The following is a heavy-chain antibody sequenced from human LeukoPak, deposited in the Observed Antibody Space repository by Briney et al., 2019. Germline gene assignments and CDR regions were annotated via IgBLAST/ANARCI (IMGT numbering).Heavy chain of an antibody. CDR1: GYTFTSYD. V-gene: IGHV1-8*01. D-gene: IGHD6-13*01. J-gene: IGHJ6*03. CDR3: ARSSSSWLYYYYYYMDV. Sequence: ASVKVSCKASGYTFTSYDINWVRQATGQGLEWMGWMNPNSGNTGYAQKFQGRVTMTRNTSMSTAYMELSSLRSEDTAVYYCARSSSSWLYYYYYYMDVWGKGTTVTISS. CDR2: MNPNSGNT.